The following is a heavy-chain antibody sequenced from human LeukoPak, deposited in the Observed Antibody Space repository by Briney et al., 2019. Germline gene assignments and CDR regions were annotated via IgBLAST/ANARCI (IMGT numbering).Heavy chain of an antibody. J-gene: IGHJ6*03. Sequence: PGGSLRLSCAASGFTFSSYGMHWVRRAPGKGLEWVAFIRYDGSNKYYADSVKGRFTISRDNSKNTLYLQMNSLRAEDTAVYYCAKDLGWGTIMDVWGKGTTVTISS. CDR3: AKDLGWGTIMDV. V-gene: IGHV3-30*02. CDR1: GFTFSSYG. CDR2: IRYDGSNK. D-gene: IGHD3-16*01.